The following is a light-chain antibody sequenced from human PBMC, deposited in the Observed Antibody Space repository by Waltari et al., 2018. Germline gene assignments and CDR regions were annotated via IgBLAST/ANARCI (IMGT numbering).Light chain of an antibody. Sequence: QSALTQPASVSGSPGQSITIPAPGTSRDVGNYNLFSWYQQHPGKAPKLMIYEVSQRPSGVSNRFSGSKSGNTASLTISGLQPEDETDYYCCSYAGHSTYVFGTGTKVTVL. CDR1: SRDVGNYNL. CDR3: CSYAGHSTYV. CDR2: EVS. J-gene: IGLJ1*01. V-gene: IGLV2-23*02.